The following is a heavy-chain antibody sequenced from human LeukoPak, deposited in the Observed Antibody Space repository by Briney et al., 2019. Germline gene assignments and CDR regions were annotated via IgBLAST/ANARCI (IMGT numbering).Heavy chain of an antibody. Sequence: PSETLSLTCTVSGGSISSYYWSWIRQPPGKGLEWIGYIYYSGSTNYNPSLKSRVTISVDTSKNQFSLKLSSVTATDTAVYYCARVRQWPDNWFDPWGQGTLVTVSS. V-gene: IGHV4-59*01. CDR1: GGSISSYY. CDR3: ARVRQWPDNWFDP. D-gene: IGHD6-19*01. CDR2: IYYSGST. J-gene: IGHJ5*02.